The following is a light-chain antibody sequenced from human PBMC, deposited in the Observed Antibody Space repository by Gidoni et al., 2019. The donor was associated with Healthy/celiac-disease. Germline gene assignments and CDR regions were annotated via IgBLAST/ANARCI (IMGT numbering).Light chain of an antibody. V-gene: IGKV2-28*01. CDR1: QSLQHSNGYNY. J-gene: IGKJ5*01. CDR3: LQALQTPFT. Sequence: DIGMTQYPLSLPVTPGGPASISCRFSQSLQHSNGYNYVDWYLQKPGQSPQLLIYLGANRASRVPDRFSGSGSGADFTLKISRVEAEDVGVYYCLQALQTPFTFXXXTRLEIK. CDR2: LGA.